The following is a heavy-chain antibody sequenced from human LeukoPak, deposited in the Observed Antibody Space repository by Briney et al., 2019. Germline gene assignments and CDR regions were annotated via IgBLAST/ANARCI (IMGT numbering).Heavy chain of an antibody. Sequence: GGSLRLSCAASVFAFSDHYMNWIPPAPGKGLEWVTGSGSTIYDAVIVKGRITIARDNAENSLYLKMNSLRAEGTAVYYCARDSRAQYSDCPRHFDDWGEGTLGSVSS. CDR2: GSGSTI. D-gene: IGHD2-21*02. CDR3: ARDSRAQYSDCPRHFDD. V-gene: IGHV3-11*01. J-gene: IGHJ4*02. CDR1: VFAFSDHY.